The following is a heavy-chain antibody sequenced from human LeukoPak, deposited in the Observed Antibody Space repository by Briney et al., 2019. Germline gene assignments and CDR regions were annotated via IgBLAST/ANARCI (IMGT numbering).Heavy chain of an antibody. CDR1: GGSFSGYY. J-gene: IGHJ4*02. V-gene: IGHV4-34*01. CDR3: ARRGYSYGSDY. D-gene: IGHD5-18*01. CDR2: IYYSGST. Sequence: DPSETLSLTCAVYGGSFSGYYWSWIRQPPGKGLEWIGYIYYSGSTNYNPSLKSRVTISVDTSKNQFSLKLSSVTAADTAVYYCARRGYSYGSDYWGQGTLVTVSS.